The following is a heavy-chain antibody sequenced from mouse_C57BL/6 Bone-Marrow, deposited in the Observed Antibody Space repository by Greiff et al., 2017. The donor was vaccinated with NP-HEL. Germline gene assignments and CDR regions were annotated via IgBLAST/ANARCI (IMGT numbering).Heavy chain of an antibody. CDR2: INPNYGTT. Sequence: EVQLVESGPELVKPGASVKISCKASGYSFTDYNMNWVKQSNGKSLEWIGVINPNYGTTSYNQKFKGKATLTVDQSSSTAYMQLNSLTSEDSAVYYCARPNSTVVATSTRYFDVWGTGTTVTVSS. CDR1: GYSFTDYN. J-gene: IGHJ1*03. V-gene: IGHV1-39*01. D-gene: IGHD1-1*01. CDR3: ARPNSTVVATSTRYFDV.